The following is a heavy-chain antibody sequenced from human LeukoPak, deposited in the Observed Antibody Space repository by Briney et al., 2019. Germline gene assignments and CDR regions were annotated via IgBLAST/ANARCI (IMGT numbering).Heavy chain of an antibody. Sequence: QSGGSLRLSCAASGFTFNSYAMSWVRQAPGKGLEWVSAISDNGGDTYLADSVKGRFTISRDNSKNTLYLQMNSLRAEDTAVYYCAKLITVVTNFDYWGQGTLVTVSS. CDR2: ISDNGGDT. V-gene: IGHV3-23*01. D-gene: IGHD4-23*01. CDR3: AKLITVVTNFDY. CDR1: GFTFNSYA. J-gene: IGHJ4*02.